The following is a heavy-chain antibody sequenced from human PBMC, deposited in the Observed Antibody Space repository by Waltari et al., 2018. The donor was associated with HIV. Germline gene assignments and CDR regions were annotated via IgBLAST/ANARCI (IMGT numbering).Heavy chain of an antibody. CDR1: GYTFTSYS. Sequence: QVQLVQSGAEVKKPGASVKVSCKASGYTFTSYSMHWVRQAHGRRFEWMGWINAGNGNTKYSQKMQGRVTITRDTSASTAYMELTSLRSEDTAVYYCAREKNIPEKYHGMDVWGQGTTVTVSS. CDR3: AREKNIPEKYHGMDV. J-gene: IGHJ6*02. CDR2: INAGNGNT. V-gene: IGHV1-3*01.